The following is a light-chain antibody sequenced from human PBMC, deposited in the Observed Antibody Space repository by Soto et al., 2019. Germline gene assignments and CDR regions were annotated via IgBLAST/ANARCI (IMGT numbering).Light chain of an antibody. J-gene: IGKJ4*01. V-gene: IGKV3-15*01. CDR3: QQYGNLPLT. CDR1: QSVSSN. Sequence: EIVMTHSPATLCVPAGERATLSCRASQSVSSNLAWYQQKPGQAPRLLIYGASTRATGIPARFSGSGSGTEFTLTISSLQSEDFAVYYCQQYGNLPLTFGGGTKVDIK. CDR2: GAS.